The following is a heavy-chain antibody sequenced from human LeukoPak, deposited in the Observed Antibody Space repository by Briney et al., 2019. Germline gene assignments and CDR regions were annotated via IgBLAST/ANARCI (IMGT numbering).Heavy chain of an antibody. CDR2: IYHSGVT. CDR1: GGSISSGGYS. CDR3: ARGFGAYGINPFHFDS. V-gene: IGHV4-30-2*01. Sequence: NPSETLSLTCVVSGGSISSGGYSWSWIRQPPGKAPEWIGSIYHSGVTYYNPSLKSRVTISVDTSRHRFSLNLTSVTAADTAVHFRARGFGAYGINPFHFDSWGPGTLVSVSS. D-gene: IGHD3-10*01. J-gene: IGHJ4*02.